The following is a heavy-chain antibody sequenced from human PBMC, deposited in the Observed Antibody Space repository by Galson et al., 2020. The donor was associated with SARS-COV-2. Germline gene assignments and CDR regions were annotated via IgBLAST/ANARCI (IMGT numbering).Heavy chain of an antibody. D-gene: IGHD4-17*01. Sequence: ETSETLSLTCTVSGGSISSGDYYWSWIRQPPGKGLEWIGYIYYSGSTYYNPSLKSRVTISVDTSKNKFSLKLSSVTAADTAVYYCARDPGETTGGMDVWGQGTTVTVSS. V-gene: IGHV4-30-4*01. CDR2: IYYSGST. J-gene: IGHJ6*02. CDR3: ARDPGETTGGMDV. CDR1: GGSISSGDYY.